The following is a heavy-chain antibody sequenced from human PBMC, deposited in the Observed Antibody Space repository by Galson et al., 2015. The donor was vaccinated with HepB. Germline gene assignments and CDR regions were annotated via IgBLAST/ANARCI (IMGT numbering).Heavy chain of an antibody. CDR2: IDWDGTE. D-gene: IGHD6-19*01. CDR3: ARARGPYVSGWSIDN. CDR1: GFSLITSGMC. V-gene: IGHV2-70*11. J-gene: IGHJ4*02. Sequence: PALVKPTQTLTLTCSFSGFSLITSGMCVTWIRQPPGKALEWLARIDWDGTEYYSSSLRTRLTISKDTSRNQVVLTMANMDPEDTATYYCARARGPYVSGWSIDNWGQGTLVTVSS.